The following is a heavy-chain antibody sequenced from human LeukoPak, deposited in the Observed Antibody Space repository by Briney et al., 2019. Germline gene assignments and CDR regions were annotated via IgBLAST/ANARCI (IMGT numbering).Heavy chain of an antibody. Sequence: ASVKVSCKVSGYTLTELSMHWVRQAPGKGLEWMGGFDPEDGETIYAQKFQGRVTMTEDTSTDTAYMELSSLRSEDTAVYYYATGGWELLRFDAFDIWGQGTMVTVSS. V-gene: IGHV1-24*01. J-gene: IGHJ3*02. CDR3: ATGGWELLRFDAFDI. CDR2: FDPEDGET. D-gene: IGHD1-26*01. CDR1: GYTLTELS.